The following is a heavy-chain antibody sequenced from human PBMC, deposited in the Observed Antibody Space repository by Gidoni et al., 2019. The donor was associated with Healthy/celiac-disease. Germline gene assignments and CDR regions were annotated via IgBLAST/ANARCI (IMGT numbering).Heavy chain of an antibody. J-gene: IGHJ4*02. CDR2: IYYSGST. Sequence: QLQLQESGPVLVKPSETLSLTCTVSGGSISSSSYYWGWIRQPPGKGLEWIGSIYYSGSTYFNPSLKSRVTISVDTSKNQFSRKLSSVTAADTAVYYCARHWPTYYYDSSGYYDGGGLDYWGQGTLVTVSS. D-gene: IGHD3-22*01. V-gene: IGHV4-39*01. CDR1: GGSISSSSYY. CDR3: ARHWPTYYYDSSGYYDGGGLDY.